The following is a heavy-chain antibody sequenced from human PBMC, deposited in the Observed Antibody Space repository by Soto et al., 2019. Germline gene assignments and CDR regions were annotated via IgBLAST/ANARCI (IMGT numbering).Heavy chain of an antibody. D-gene: IGHD2-8*01. V-gene: IGHV4-30-2*01. CDR1: GGSISSGGYS. CDR2: IYHSGST. CDR3: ARAGRGTKGAFDY. Sequence: SETLSLTCAVSGGSISSGGYSWSWIRQPPGKGLEWIGYIYHSGSTYYNPSLKSRVTISVDRSKNQFSLKLSSVTAADTAVYYCARAGRGTKGAFDYWGQGTMVTVYS. J-gene: IGHJ4*02.